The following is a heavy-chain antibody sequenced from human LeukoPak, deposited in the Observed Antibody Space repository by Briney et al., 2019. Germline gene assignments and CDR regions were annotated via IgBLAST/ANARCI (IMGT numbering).Heavy chain of an antibody. CDR2: IYYIGTS. V-gene: IGHV4-39*01. CDR3: ARHRSGSYISYFHF. J-gene: IGHJ4*02. D-gene: IGHD1-26*01. Sequence: SETLSLTCTVSGDSINTSNYFWGWIRQSTGKGLEWIGNIYYIGTSDYNPSLKSRVTTSIDTSKNQFSLNLRSVTAADTAFYYCARHRSGSYISYFHFWGQGALVTVSS. CDR1: GDSINTSNYF.